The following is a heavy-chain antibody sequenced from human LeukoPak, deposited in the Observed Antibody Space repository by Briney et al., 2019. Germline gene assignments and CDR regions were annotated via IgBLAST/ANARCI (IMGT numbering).Heavy chain of an antibody. CDR3: ARGLGYYGSGTPTHFDY. D-gene: IGHD3-10*01. CDR2: INHSGST. CDR1: GGSFSGYY. J-gene: IGHJ4*02. V-gene: IGHV4-34*01. Sequence: KPSETLSLTCAVYGGSFSGYYWSWIRQPPGKGLEWIGEINHSGSTNYNPSLKSRVTISVDTSKNQFSLKLSSVTAADTAVYYCARGLGYYGSGTPTHFDYWGQGTLVTVSS.